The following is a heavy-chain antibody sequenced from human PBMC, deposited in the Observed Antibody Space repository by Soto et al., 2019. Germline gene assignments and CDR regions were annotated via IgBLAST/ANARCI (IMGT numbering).Heavy chain of an antibody. CDR3: AKVGTVTTSWHFEY. V-gene: IGHV3-23*01. Sequence: VSLRLSFASSGFTFSSYAMNWFHPAPWNGLEWVSGISDSGGRTYYADSAKGRFTISRDNSKNTLYLQMNSLRAEDTAVYYCAKVGTVTTSWHFEYWGQGTLVTVSS. J-gene: IGHJ4*02. D-gene: IGHD4-17*01. CDR2: ISDSGGRT. CDR1: GFTFSSYA.